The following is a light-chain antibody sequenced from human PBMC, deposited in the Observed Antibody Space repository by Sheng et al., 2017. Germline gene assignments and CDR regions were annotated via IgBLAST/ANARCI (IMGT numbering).Light chain of an antibody. CDR2: LNSDGSH. Sequence: QLVLTQSPSASASLGASVKLTCTLSSGHSSYAIAWHQQQPEKGPRYLMKLNSDGSHSKGDGIPDRFSGSSSGAERYLTISSLQSEDEADYYCQTGRLRWEVFG. CDR1: SGHSSYA. V-gene: IGLV4-69*01. CDR3: QTGRLRWEV. J-gene: IGLJ1*01.